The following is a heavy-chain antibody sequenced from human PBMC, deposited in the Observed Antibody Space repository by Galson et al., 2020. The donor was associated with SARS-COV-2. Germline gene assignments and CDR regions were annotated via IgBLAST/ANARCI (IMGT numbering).Heavy chain of an antibody. V-gene: IGHV3-48*01. D-gene: IGHD6-13*01. CDR3: ARDIGDSNLDD. J-gene: IGHJ4*02. CDR1: GFSFSISN. Sequence: GESLKISCVDSGFSFSISNMNWVRQAPGKGLEWVSFISSSSSTIFYADSVKGRFTIARDNAKNSLYLQMNSLRAEDTAVYYCARDIGDSNLDDWGQGTLVTVSS. CDR2: ISSSSSTI.